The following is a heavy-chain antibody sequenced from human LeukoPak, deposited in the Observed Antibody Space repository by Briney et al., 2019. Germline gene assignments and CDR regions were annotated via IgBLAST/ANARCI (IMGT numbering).Heavy chain of an antibody. CDR3: ARGATISETGYFDF. V-gene: IGHV4-34*01. CDR1: GGSFSRYY. J-gene: IGHJ4*03. D-gene: IGHD5-24*01. Sequence: KPSETLCLTCAVYGGSFSRYYWSWIRQSPGKGLEWIAEIDHRGDTNYNPSVKSRVTISVDTSKNQFSLKMRSLSAADTALYYCARGATISETGYFDFWGQGTLVTVSS. CDR2: IDHRGDT.